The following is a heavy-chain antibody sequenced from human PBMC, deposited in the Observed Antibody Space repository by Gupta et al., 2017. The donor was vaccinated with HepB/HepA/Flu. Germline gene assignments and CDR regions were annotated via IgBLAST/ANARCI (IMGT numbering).Heavy chain of an antibody. Sequence: QVQLVQSGAEVKKPGASVKVSCKASGYTFTSYYMHWVRQAPGQGLEWMGIINPSGGSTSYAQKFQGRVTMTRDTSTSTVYMELSSLRSEDTAVYYCARDGIFGVVIAKKYYYYYMDVWGKGTTVTVSS. D-gene: IGHD3-3*01. CDR1: GYTFTSYY. J-gene: IGHJ6*03. V-gene: IGHV1-46*01. CDR3: ARDGIFGVVIAKKYYYYYMDV. CDR2: INPSGGST.